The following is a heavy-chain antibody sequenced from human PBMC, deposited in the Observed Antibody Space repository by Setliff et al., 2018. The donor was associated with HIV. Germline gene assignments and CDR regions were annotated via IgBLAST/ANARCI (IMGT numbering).Heavy chain of an antibody. CDR3: ARVVELQWGKAWFHP. V-gene: IGHV4-39*02. J-gene: IGHJ5*02. Sequence: PSETLSLTCTVSDDSLSRSDFYWAWIRQPPEKGLEWVASIYDTGDTHYNPSLKSRVTISRDISKNQFSLKLGSVTAADTAVYYCARVVELQWGKAWFHPWGQGTLVTVSS. CDR2: IYDTGDT. CDR1: DDSLSRSDFY. D-gene: IGHD1-7*01.